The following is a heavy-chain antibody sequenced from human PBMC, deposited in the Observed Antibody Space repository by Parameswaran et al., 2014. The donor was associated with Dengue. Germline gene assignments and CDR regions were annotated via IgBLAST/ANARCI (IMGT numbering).Heavy chain of an antibody. Sequence: SWVRQAPGQGLEWMGGIIPIFGTANYAQKFQGRVTITADESTSTAYMELSSLRSEDTAVYYCARDLLRYDSSGYPFDYWGQGTLVTVSS. CDR2: IIPIFGTA. J-gene: IGHJ4*02. CDR3: ARDLLRYDSSGYPFDY. V-gene: IGHV1-69*01. D-gene: IGHD3-22*01.